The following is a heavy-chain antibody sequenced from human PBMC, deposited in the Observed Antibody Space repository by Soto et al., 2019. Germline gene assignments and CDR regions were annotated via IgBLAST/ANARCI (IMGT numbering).Heavy chain of an antibody. Sequence: GGSLRLSCAASGFSFSSYAMSWVRQAPGKGLEWVSVISGGSVSTYYADSVKGRFTISRDSSKNTLYLQMCSLRAEDTAVYYCAKGSTYYDILTGLYYLDYWGQGTPVTVSS. D-gene: IGHD3-9*01. J-gene: IGHJ4*02. CDR1: GFSFSSYA. CDR3: AKGSTYYDILTGLYYLDY. V-gene: IGHV3-23*01. CDR2: ISGGSVST.